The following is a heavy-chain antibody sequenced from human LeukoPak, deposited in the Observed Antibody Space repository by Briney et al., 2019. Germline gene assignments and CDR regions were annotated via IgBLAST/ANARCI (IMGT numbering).Heavy chain of an antibody. Sequence: GGSLRLSCAASGFTFSSYWMHWVRQAPGKGLVWVSRINSDGSSTSYADSVKGRFAISRDNAKNTLYLQMNSLRAEDTAVYYCARDSSSWSPYYYYYMDVWGKGTTITVSS. D-gene: IGHD6-13*01. CDR1: GFTFSSYW. V-gene: IGHV3-74*01. J-gene: IGHJ6*03. CDR2: INSDGSST. CDR3: ARDSSSWSPYYYYYMDV.